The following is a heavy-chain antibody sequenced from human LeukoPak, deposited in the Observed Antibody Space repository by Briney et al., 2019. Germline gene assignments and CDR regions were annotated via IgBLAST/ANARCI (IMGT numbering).Heavy chain of an antibody. V-gene: IGHV4-59*08. Sequence: SETLSLTCTVSRGSITNYYLSWIRQPPGKGLEWIGYIYYSGTTNYNPSLRSRVTISVDTSRNQFSLKLTSVTAADTAVYYCAKVSDRDSSGYYWGFEYWGQGTLVTVPS. CDR3: AKVSDRDSSGYYWGFEY. J-gene: IGHJ4*02. CDR2: IYYSGTT. D-gene: IGHD3-22*01. CDR1: RGSITNYY.